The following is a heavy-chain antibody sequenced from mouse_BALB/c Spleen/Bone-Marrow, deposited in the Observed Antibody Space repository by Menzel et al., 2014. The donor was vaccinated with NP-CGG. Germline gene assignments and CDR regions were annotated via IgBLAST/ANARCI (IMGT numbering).Heavy chain of an antibody. CDR2: MWAGGST. Sequence: VHLVESGPGLVAPSQSLSITCTVSGFSLTNYGVHWVRQPPGKGLEWLGLMWAGGSTNYNSALMSRLSISKDNSKSQVFLKMNSLQTDDTALYYCARKDYGSKGGYFDVWGAGTTVTVSS. J-gene: IGHJ1*01. D-gene: IGHD1-1*01. CDR3: ARKDYGSKGGYFDV. CDR1: GFSLTNYG. V-gene: IGHV2-9*02.